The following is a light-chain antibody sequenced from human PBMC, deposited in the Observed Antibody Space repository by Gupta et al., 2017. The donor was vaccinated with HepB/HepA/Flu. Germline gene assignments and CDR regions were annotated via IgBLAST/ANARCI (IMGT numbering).Light chain of an antibody. V-gene: IGKV4-1*01. CDR2: WAS. CDR1: QSVLYSSNNKNY. CDR3: QQYHSPPYT. Sequence: DIVMTQSPDSLAVSLGERATINCKSSQSVLYSSNNKNYLAWYQQKPRQPPKLLIYWASTRESGVPDRFSGSGSGTDFTLTISSLQAEDVAVYYCQQYHSPPYTFGQGTKLEIK. J-gene: IGKJ2*01.